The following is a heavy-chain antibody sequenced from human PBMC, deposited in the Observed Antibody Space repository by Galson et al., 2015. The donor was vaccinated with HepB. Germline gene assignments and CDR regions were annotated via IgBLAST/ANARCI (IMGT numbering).Heavy chain of an antibody. J-gene: IGHJ6*02. D-gene: IGHD6-19*01. Sequence: SVKVSCKASGYTFTSYGISRVRQAPGQGLEWMGWISAYNGNTNYAQKLQGRVTMTTDTSTSTAYMELRSLRSDDTAVYYCARDGSEQWLVAQPHYYYYYGMDVWGQGTTVTISS. CDR3: ARDGSEQWLVAQPHYYYYYGMDV. CDR2: ISAYNGNT. V-gene: IGHV1-18*01. CDR1: GYTFTSYG.